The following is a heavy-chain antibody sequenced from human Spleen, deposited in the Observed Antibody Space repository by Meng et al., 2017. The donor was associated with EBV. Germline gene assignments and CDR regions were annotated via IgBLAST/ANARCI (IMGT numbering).Heavy chain of an antibody. CDR3: ARYYGANGDFDY. J-gene: IGHJ4*02. CDR1: GGSVSSGSNF. Sequence: QVTLQESGPGLVKPSETLSLPCTVSGGSVSSGSNFWTWIRQPPGKGLEWIGHIYYSGSTKYHPSLESRVTISADTSKNQFSLKLSSVTAADTAVYYCARYYGANGDFDYWGQGNLVTVSS. D-gene: IGHD4-23*01. CDR2: IYYSGST. V-gene: IGHV4-61*01.